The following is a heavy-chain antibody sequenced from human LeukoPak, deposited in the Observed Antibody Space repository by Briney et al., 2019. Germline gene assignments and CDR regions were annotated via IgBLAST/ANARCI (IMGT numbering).Heavy chain of an antibody. CDR1: GFTFSSYW. V-gene: IGHV3-64D*09. D-gene: IGHD3-22*01. CDR2: ISTHGGTT. J-gene: IGHJ4*02. CDR3: GRRSDSGGYYLDS. Sequence: GGSLRLSCAASGFTFSSYWMHWVRQAPGKGLEYVSAISTHGGTTYYTDSVKDRFIVSRDNSKNTLYLQMTSLRVEDTAVYYCGRRSDSGGYYLDSWGQGTLVTVSS.